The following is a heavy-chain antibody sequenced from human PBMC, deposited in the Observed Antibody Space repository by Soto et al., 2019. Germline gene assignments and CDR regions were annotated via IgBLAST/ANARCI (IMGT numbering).Heavy chain of an antibody. V-gene: IGHV1-18*04. CDR1: GYTFTSYG. CDR2: ISAYNGNT. CDR3: ARDRTVRGVIKRGGIDY. D-gene: IGHD3-10*01. Sequence: QVQLVQSGAEVKKPGASVKVSCKASGYTFTSYGISWVRQAPGQGLEWMGWISAYNGNTNYAQKLQVRVTMTTDTSTSTAYKELRGLGSDDTAVYYCARDRTVRGVIKRGGIDYWGQGTLVTVSS. J-gene: IGHJ4*01.